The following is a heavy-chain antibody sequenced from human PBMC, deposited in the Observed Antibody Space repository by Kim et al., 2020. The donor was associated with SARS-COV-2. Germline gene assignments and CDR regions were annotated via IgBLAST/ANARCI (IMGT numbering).Heavy chain of an antibody. CDR2: ISYDGSNK. Sequence: GGSLRLSCAASGFTFSSYAMHWVRQAPGKGLEWVAVISYDGSNKYYADSVKGRFTISRDNSKNTLYLQMNSLRAEDTAVYYCARDLSAMVISYAFDIWGQGTMVTVSS. CDR3: ARDLSAMVISYAFDI. J-gene: IGHJ3*02. CDR1: GFTFSSYA. V-gene: IGHV3-30*04. D-gene: IGHD5-18*01.